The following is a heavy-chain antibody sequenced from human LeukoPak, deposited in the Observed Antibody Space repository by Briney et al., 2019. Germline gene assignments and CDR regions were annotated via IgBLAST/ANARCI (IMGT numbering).Heavy chain of an antibody. J-gene: IGHJ6*02. V-gene: IGHV4-61*01. Sequence: PSETLSLTCTVSGGSVSSGSYYWSWIRQPPGKGLEWIGYIYYSGSTNYNPSLKSRVTTSVDTSKNQFSLKLSSVTAADTAVYYCARGARSGWYHEGPSYYYGMDVWGQGTTVTVSS. D-gene: IGHD6-19*01. CDR2: IYYSGST. CDR1: GGSVSSGSYY. CDR3: ARGARSGWYHEGPSYYYGMDV.